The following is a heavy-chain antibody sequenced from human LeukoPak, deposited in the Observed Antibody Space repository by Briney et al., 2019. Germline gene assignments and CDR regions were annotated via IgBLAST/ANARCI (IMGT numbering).Heavy chain of an antibody. CDR2: IYNSGST. V-gene: IGHV4-59*01. D-gene: IGHD6-19*01. J-gene: IGHJ4*02. CDR1: GGSISTYY. CDR3: ARFKRAGGWSYFDY. Sequence: SETLSLTCTVSGGSISTYYWSWIRKPPGKGLEWIGHIYNSGSTNYSPSLKSRVTISVDTSKNQFSLKLSSVPAADTAVYYCARFKRAGGWSYFDYWGQGTLVTVSS.